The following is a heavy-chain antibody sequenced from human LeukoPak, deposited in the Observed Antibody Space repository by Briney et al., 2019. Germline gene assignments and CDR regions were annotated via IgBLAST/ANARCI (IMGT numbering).Heavy chain of an antibody. J-gene: IGHJ4*02. CDR3: AKDISAYGRAYFDY. V-gene: IGHV3-43*02. CDR1: GFTFDDYA. D-gene: IGHD2-21*01. Sequence: GGSLRLSCAASGFTFDDYAMHWVRQAPGKGLEWVSLISGDGGSTYYADSVKGRFTISRDNSKNSLYLRMNSLRTEDTALYYCAKDISAYGRAYFDYWGQGSLVTVSS. CDR2: ISGDGGST.